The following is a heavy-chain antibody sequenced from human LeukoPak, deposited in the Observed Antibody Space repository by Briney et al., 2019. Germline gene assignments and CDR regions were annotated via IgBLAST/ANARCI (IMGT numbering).Heavy chain of an antibody. D-gene: IGHD1-26*01. J-gene: IGHJ4*02. CDR1: GFTFSSYR. Sequence: PGGSLRLSCAAPGFTFSSYRRSWVRQAPGKGLEWVANIKQDGSEKYYVDSVKGRFTISRDNAKNSLFLQMNSLRAEDTAVYYCASGGATYNNWGQGTLVTVSS. CDR2: IKQDGSEK. CDR3: ASGGATYNN. V-gene: IGHV3-7*01.